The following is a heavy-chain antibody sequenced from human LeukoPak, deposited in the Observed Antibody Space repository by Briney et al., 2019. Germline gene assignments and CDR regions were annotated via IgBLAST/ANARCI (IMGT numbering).Heavy chain of an antibody. CDR2: ISYDGSNK. CDR3: AKPKGNYYDSSGYYGPFDY. CDR1: GFTFSSYG. V-gene: IGHV3-30*18. J-gene: IGHJ4*02. D-gene: IGHD3-22*01. Sequence: PGGSLRLSCAASGFTFSSYGMHWVRQAPGKGLEWVAAISYDGSNKYYADSVMGRFTISRDNSKNTLYLQMNSLRAEDTAVYYCAKPKGNYYDSSGYYGPFDYWGQGTLVTVSS.